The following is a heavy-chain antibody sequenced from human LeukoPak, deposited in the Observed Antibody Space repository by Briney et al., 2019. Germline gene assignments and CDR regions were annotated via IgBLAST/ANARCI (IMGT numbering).Heavy chain of an antibody. D-gene: IGHD6-13*01. Sequence: ASVKVSCKASGGTFSSYAISWVRQAPGQGLEWMGRIIPILGIANYAQKFQGRVTITADKSTSTAYMELSSLRSEDTAVYYCAREGTELVGAAGYWGQGTLVTVSS. J-gene: IGHJ4*02. V-gene: IGHV1-69*04. CDR2: IIPILGIA. CDR1: GGTFSSYA. CDR3: AREGTELVGAAGY.